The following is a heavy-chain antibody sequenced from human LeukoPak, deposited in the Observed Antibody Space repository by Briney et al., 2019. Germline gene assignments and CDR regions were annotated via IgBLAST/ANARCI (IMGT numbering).Heavy chain of an antibody. V-gene: IGHV4-59*01. CDR1: GGSIGSFY. CDR3: VREQRSYDFSSAFYIAHGMDV. Sequence: SETLSLTCNVSGGSIGSFYWSWIRQPPGKGLEWIGYIYYTGSTNYNPSLKRRVTISVDTSKNQIALKLSSVPAADSAVSYCVREQRSYDFSSAFYIAHGMDVWGQGTTVTVSS. J-gene: IGHJ6*02. D-gene: IGHD3-3*01. CDR2: IYYTGST.